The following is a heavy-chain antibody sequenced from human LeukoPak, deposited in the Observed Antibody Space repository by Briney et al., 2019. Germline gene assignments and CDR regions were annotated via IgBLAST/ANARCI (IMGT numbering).Heavy chain of an antibody. CDR1: GYTFTGYY. CDR2: INPNSGGT. V-gene: IGHV1-2*02. D-gene: IGHD6-13*01. Sequence: VASVKVSCKASGYTFTGYYMHWVRQAPGQGLEWMRWINPNSGGTNYAQKFQGRVTMTRDTSITTAYMEVSSLRFDDTAVYYCARDLSSNWCVFDPWGQGTLVTVSS. J-gene: IGHJ5*02. CDR3: ARDLSSNWCVFDP.